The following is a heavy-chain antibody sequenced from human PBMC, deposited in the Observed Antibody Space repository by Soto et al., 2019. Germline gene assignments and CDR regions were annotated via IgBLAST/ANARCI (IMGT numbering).Heavy chain of an antibody. Sequence: PGGDLILYWAAPGFPLRTYALRWVRQVPGKGMEWVSTISGRGGSKYYAESVKGRFTIYRDNYKNTLFLQMNSLRPEDTAVYYCAKDFLSGAYSNFDFWSHGHPVTVTS. CDR1: GFPLRTYA. CDR2: ISGRGGSK. V-gene: IGHV3-23*01. CDR3: AKDFLSGAYSNFDF. J-gene: IGHJ4*03. D-gene: IGHD1-26*01.